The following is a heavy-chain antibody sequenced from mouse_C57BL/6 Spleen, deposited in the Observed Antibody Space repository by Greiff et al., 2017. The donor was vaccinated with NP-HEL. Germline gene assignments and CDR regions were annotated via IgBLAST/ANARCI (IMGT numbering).Heavy chain of an antibody. V-gene: IGHV1-69*01. D-gene: IGHD2-3*01. CDR1: GYTFTSYW. J-gene: IGHJ4*01. Sequence: QVQLQQSGAELVMPGASVKLSCKASGYTFTSYWLHWVKQRPGQGLEWIGEIDPSDSYTNYNQKFKGKSTLTVDKSSSTAYMQLSSLTSEDSAVYYCARSMMVTTLYYYAMDYWGQGTSVTVSS. CDR2: IDPSDSYT. CDR3: ARSMMVTTLYYYAMDY.